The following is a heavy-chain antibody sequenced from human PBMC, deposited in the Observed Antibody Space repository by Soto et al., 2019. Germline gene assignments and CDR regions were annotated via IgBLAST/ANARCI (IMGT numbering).Heavy chain of an antibody. CDR1: GFSFSDYV. D-gene: IGHD1-26*01. V-gene: IGHV3-33*01. Sequence: QVRLVESGGGVVQPGRSLRLSCAASGFSFSDYVMHWVRQSPGEGLEWVAVMWYHGRDKFYAESVKGRFTITRDNSKTTLYMQMNSLRAEDTAVYYCARDAGGQSGNFIFDSGGQGALVTVSS. CDR3: ARDAGGQSGNFIFDS. CDR2: MWYHGRDK. J-gene: IGHJ4*02.